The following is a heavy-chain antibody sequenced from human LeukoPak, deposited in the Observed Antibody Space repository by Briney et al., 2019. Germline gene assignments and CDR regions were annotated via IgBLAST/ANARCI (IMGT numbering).Heavy chain of an antibody. CDR1: GFTFSSYG. J-gene: IGHJ4*02. CDR2: ISYDGSNK. Sequence: GRSLRLSCAASGFTFSSYGMHWVRQAPGKGLEWVAVISYDGSNKYYADSVKGRFTISRDNSKNTLYLQMNSLRAEDTAVYYCAKVNYYGSGSPQYYFDYWGQGTLVTVSS. D-gene: IGHD3-10*01. V-gene: IGHV3-30*18. CDR3: AKVNYYGSGSPQYYFDY.